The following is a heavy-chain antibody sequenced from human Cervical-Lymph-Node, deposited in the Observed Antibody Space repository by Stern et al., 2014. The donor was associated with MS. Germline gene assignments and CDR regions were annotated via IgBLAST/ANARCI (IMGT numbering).Heavy chain of an antibody. D-gene: IGHD3-9*01. CDR3: ARHFDWLLGAEDYGMDV. CDR1: GGTFRSYG. Sequence: VQLVQSGAEVKQPGSSVNVSCKASGGTFRSYGFSWVRQAPGQGLEWMGGIIPIFGVTNYEQKYQGRVTMIADESTNTVYMELSSLRSEDTAVYYCARHFDWLLGAEDYGMDVWGQGPTVTVSS. V-gene: IGHV1-69*01. CDR2: IIPIFGVT. J-gene: IGHJ6*02.